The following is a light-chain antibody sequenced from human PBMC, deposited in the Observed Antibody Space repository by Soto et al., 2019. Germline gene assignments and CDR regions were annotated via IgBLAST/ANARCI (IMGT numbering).Light chain of an antibody. CDR2: DAS. CDR3: QQRSTWPRLA. CDR1: QSVCSF. V-gene: IGKV3-11*01. J-gene: IGKJ4*01. Sequence: EIVLTQSPATLSLSPGERATLSCRASQSVCSFLAWYQQKPGQAPRLLIYDASNRATDIPARFSGSGSGTHFTLTISSLEPEDFAVYYCQQRSTWPRLAFGGGTKVEIK.